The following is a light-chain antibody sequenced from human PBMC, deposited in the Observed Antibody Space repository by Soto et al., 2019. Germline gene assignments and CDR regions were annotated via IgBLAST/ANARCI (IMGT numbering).Light chain of an antibody. J-gene: IGLJ1*01. CDR2: DVS. V-gene: IGLV2-11*01. CDR1: SSDVGGYNY. Sequence: SVLTQPRSVSGSPGQSVTISCTGTSSDVGGYNYVSWYQQHPGKAPKLMIYDVSKRPSGVPDRFSGSKSGNTASLTISGLQAEDEADYYCCSYAGSYHYVFGTGTKVT. CDR3: CSYAGSYHYV.